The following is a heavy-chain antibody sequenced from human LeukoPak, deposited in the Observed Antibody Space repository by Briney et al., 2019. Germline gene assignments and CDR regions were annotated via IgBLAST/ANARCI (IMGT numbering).Heavy chain of an antibody. V-gene: IGHV1-2*06. J-gene: IGHJ4*02. CDR2: INPNTGGT. CDR1: GYTLTGYY. Sequence: ASAKVSCKASGYTLTGYYMHWVRQAPGQGLEWMGRINPNTGGTNYAQKFQGRVTMTRDTSISTAYLDLSSLRSDDTAVYYCARDSVLGAKWGQGTLVTVSS. CDR3: ARDSVLGAK. D-gene: IGHD1-26*01.